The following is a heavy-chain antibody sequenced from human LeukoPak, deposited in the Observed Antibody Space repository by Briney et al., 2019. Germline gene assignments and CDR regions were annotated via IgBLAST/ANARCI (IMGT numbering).Heavy chain of an antibody. Sequence: SETLSLTCTVSGYSISSGYYWGWIRQPPGKGLEWIGSIYHSGSTYYNPTLKSRVTISVDTSKNQFSLKLSSVTAADTAVYYCARDRSGSYEWDNWGQGTLVTVSS. CDR1: GYSISSGYY. V-gene: IGHV4-38-2*02. D-gene: IGHD1-26*01. CDR3: ARDRSGSYEWDN. CDR2: IYHSGST. J-gene: IGHJ4*02.